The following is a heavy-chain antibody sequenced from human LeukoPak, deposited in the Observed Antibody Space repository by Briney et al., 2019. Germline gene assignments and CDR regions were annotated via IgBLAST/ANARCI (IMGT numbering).Heavy chain of an antibody. Sequence: VASVKVSCKTSGYTFTSYAMNWVRQAPGQGLEWVGWINTNTGNPTYAQGFTGRFVFSLDTSVSTAYLQISSLKAEDTAVYYCARDMVRGRVDYWGQGTLVTVSS. J-gene: IGHJ4*02. CDR2: INTNTGNP. V-gene: IGHV7-4-1*02. CDR3: ARDMVRGRVDY. CDR1: GYTFTSYA. D-gene: IGHD3-10*01.